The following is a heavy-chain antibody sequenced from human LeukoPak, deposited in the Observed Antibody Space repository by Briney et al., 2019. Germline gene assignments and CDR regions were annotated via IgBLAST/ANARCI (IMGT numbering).Heavy chain of an antibody. CDR1: GGSISSHY. CDR2: IYYSGST. J-gene: IGHJ5*02. CDR3: ARDGDCSSTSCPYNWFDP. Sequence: SETLSLTCTVSGGSISSHYWSWIRQPPGQGLEWIGYIYYSGSTNYNPSLKSRVTMSVDTSKNQFSLKLSSVTAADTAVYYCARDGDCSSTSCPYNWFDPWGQGTLVTVSS. V-gene: IGHV4-59*11. D-gene: IGHD2-2*01.